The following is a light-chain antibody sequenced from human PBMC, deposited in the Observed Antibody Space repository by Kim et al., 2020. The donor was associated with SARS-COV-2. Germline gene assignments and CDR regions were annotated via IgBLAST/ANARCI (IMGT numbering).Light chain of an antibody. Sequence: APVRASRITCGGNNIGSKSVPWYQQKTGQAPVLVIYYDSDRPSGIPERFSGSNSGNTATLTISRVEAGDETDYYCQVWDSSSDHRVFGGGTQLTVL. CDR3: QVWDSSSDHRV. CDR2: YDS. J-gene: IGLJ3*02. CDR1: NIGSKS. V-gene: IGLV3-21*04.